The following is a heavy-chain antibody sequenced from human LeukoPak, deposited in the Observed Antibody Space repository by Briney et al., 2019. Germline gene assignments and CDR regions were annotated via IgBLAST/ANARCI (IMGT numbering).Heavy chain of an antibody. D-gene: IGHD6-13*01. CDR2: IRSKANSYAT. CDR1: GFTFSGSA. V-gene: IGHV3-73*01. Sequence: PGVSLKLSCAASGFTFSGSAMLWVRQASGKGLEGVGRIRSKANSYATAYAASVKGGFTISRDDSKNTAYLQMNSLKTEDTAVYYCTTLSGSSSIDYWGQGTPVTVSS. CDR3: TTLSGSSSIDY. J-gene: IGHJ4*02.